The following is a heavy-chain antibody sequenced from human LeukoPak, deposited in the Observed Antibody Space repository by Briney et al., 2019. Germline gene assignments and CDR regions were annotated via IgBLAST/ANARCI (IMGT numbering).Heavy chain of an antibody. V-gene: IGHV3-64*01. CDR1: GFTLSTYS. D-gene: IGHD6-13*01. CDR2: IGYNGGDT. Sequence: PGGSLRLSCAASGFTLSTYSMHWVRQAPGKGLEFVSAIGYNGGDTYYANSVKGRFTISRDNAKNSLYLQMNSLRAEDTAVYYCARGSRGNIAAAGHFDYWGQGTLVTVSS. J-gene: IGHJ4*02. CDR3: ARGSRGNIAAAGHFDY.